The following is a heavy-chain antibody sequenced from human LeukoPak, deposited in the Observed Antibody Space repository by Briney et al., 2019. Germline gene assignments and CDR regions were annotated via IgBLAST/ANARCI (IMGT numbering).Heavy chain of an antibody. CDR2: ISGSGGST. CDR3: AKGPTVTIYYYYYMGV. J-gene: IGHJ6*03. Sequence: GGSLRLSCAASGFTFSSYAMSWVRQAPGKGLEWVSAISGSGGSTYYADSVKGRFTISRDNSKNTLYLQMNSLRAEDTAVYYCAKGPTVTIYYYYYMGVWGKGTTVTISS. V-gene: IGHV3-23*01. CDR1: GFTFSSYA. D-gene: IGHD4-17*01.